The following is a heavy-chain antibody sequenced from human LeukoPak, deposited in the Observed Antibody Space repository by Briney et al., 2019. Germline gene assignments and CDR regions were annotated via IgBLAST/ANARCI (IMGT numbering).Heavy chain of an antibody. CDR3: ARHRSSWLIDY. CDR2: ISDSGGNT. J-gene: IGHJ4*02. Sequence: PGGSLRLSCAASGFTFNSYAMGWVRQAPWERLQWVSGISDSGGNTYYADSVGGRFTISRDNSKNTLYLQMNSLRAEDTAVYYCARHRSSWLIDYWGQGTLVTVSS. V-gene: IGHV3-23*01. D-gene: IGHD6-6*01. CDR1: GFTFNSYA.